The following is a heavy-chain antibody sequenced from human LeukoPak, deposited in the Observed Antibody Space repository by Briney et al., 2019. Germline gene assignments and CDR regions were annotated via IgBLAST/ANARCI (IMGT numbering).Heavy chain of an antibody. D-gene: IGHD6-19*01. CDR3: AQMAGRWLPPYYFDY. Sequence: PGGSLRLSCAASGFTFSSYDMTWVRQAPGKGLECVSTLSGSGESTYYADSVKGRFTISRDNSKNTLYLQMNSLRAEDTAVYYCAQMAGRWLPPYYFDYWGQGTLATVSS. CDR2: LSGSGEST. V-gene: IGHV3-23*01. CDR1: GFTFSSYD. J-gene: IGHJ4*02.